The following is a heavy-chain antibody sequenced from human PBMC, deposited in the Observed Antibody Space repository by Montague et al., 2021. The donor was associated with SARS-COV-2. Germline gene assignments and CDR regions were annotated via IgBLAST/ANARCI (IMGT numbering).Heavy chain of an antibody. J-gene: IGHJ5*02. CDR1: GGSISSGGFS. CDR3: ARLKVAPNGGWNWFDP. D-gene: IGHD6-19*01. CDR2: IFHTGTP. Sequence: TLSLTCSLSGGSISSGGFSWSWIRQPPGKGLEWIGHIFHTGTPHYSPSLKSRVTISIDRSKNQFSLNLDSVTAADTAVYYYARLKVAPNGGWNWFDPWGQGILVTVSS. V-gene: IGHV4-30-2*01.